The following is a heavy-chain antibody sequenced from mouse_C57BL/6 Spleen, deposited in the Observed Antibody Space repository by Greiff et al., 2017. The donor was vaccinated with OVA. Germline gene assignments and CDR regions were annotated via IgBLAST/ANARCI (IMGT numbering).Heavy chain of an antibody. V-gene: IGHV1-72*01. CDR2: IDPNSGGT. Sequence: QVQLQQPGAELVKPGASVKLSCKASGYTFTSYWMHWVKQRPGRGLEWIGRIDPNSGGTKYNEKFKSKATLTVDKPSSTAYKQLSSLTSEDYAVDNCARSTGVDYEDAMDYWGQGTSVTVSS. CDR3: ARSTGVDYEDAMDY. D-gene: IGHD2-4*01. CDR1: GYTFTSYW. J-gene: IGHJ4*01.